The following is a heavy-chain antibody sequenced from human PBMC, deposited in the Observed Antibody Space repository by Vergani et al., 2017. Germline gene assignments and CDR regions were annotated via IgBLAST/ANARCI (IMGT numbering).Heavy chain of an antibody. CDR3: ARADFWSGYPPYYYYMDV. CDR2: IRSKANSYAT. Sequence: EVQLVESGGGLVQPGGSLKLSCAASGFTFCGSAMHWVRQASGKGLEWVGRIRSKANSYATAYAASVKGRFTISRDDSKNTAYLQMNSLKTEDTAVYYCARADFWSGYPPYYYYMDVWGKGTTVTVSS. CDR1: GFTFCGSA. D-gene: IGHD3-3*01. V-gene: IGHV3-73*01. J-gene: IGHJ6*03.